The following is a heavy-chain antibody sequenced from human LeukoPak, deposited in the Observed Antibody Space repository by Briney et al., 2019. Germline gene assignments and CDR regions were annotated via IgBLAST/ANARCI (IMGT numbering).Heavy chain of an antibody. CDR3: ASRRVVVPAAVNNWFDP. D-gene: IGHD2-2*01. J-gene: IGHJ5*02. CDR1: GGSISSSNW. V-gene: IGHV4-4*02. CDR2: IYHSGST. Sequence: PSGTLSHTCAVSGGSISSSNWWSCVRQPPRKGLEWIGEIYHSGSTNYNPSLKSRVTISVDKSKNQFSLKLSSVTAADTAVYYCASRRVVVPAAVNNWFDPWGQGTLVTVSS.